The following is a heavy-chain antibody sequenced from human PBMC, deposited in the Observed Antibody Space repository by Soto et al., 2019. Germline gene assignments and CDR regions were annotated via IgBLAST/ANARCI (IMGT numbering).Heavy chain of an antibody. CDR2: ISSNGGNT. CDR3: GRCGGVNCYLPN. CDR1: GFTFSTYA. Sequence: EVQLVESGGGLVQPGGSLRLSCAASGFTFSTYAMFWVRQAPGKGLEYVSAISSNGGNTYYANSVKGRFTISRDNSKHTLHLQMGSLGTEDMAVYYCGRCGGVNCYLPNWGQGTLVTVSS. D-gene: IGHD2-21*01. J-gene: IGHJ4*02. V-gene: IGHV3-64*01.